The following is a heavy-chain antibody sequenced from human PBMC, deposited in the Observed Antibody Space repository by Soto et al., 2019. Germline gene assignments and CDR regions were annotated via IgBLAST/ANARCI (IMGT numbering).Heavy chain of an antibody. Sequence: SETLSLTCAVSGGSISSGGYSWSWIRQPPGKGLEWIGYIYYSGSTNYNPSLKSRVTISVDTSKNQFSLKLSSVTAADTAVYYCARDSSSSYNWFDPWGQGTLVTVSS. J-gene: IGHJ5*02. V-gene: IGHV4-61*08. D-gene: IGHD6-13*01. CDR2: IYYSGST. CDR3: ARDSSSSYNWFDP. CDR1: GGSISSGGYS.